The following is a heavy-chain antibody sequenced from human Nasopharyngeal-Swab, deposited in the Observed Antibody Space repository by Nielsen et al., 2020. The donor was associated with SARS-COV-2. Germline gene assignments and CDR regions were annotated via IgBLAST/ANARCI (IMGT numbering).Heavy chain of an antibody. D-gene: IGHD3-9*01. Sequence: SVKVSCKASGGTFSSYAISWVRQAPGQGLEWRGRIIPILGIANYAQKFQGRVTITADKSTSTAYMELSSLRSEDTAVYYCARDSQPSGDILTGQIHWGQGTLVTVSS. CDR3: ARDSQPSGDILTGQIH. V-gene: IGHV1-69*04. CDR1: GGTFSSYA. J-gene: IGHJ4*02. CDR2: IIPILGIA.